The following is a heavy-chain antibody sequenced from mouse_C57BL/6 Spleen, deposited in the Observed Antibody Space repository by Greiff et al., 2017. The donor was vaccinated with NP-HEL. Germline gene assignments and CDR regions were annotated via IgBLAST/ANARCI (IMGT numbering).Heavy chain of an antibody. D-gene: IGHD2-4*01. CDR1: GFTFSSYG. Sequence: EVKVVESGGDLVKPGGSLKLSCAASGFTFSSYGMSWVRQTPDKRLEWVATISSGGSYTYYPDSVKGRFTISRDNAKNTLYLQLSSLKSEDTAMYYCARHKRDYDEGFGDWGQGTTLTVSS. J-gene: IGHJ2*01. V-gene: IGHV5-6*01. CDR2: ISSGGSYT. CDR3: ARHKRDYDEGFGD.